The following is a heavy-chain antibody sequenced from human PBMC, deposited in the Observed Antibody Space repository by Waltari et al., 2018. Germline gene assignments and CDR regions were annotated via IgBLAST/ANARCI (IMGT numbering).Heavy chain of an antibody. J-gene: IGHJ4*02. CDR3: ARLTYFDY. CDR1: GVTFSSYS. V-gene: IGHV3-21*01. CDR2: ISRSSSYI. Sequence: EVQLVESGGGLVKPGGSLRLSCAAAGVTFSSYSMNWGRQAPGKGLALVSSISRSSSYIYYADSVKGRFTIPRDNAKNSLYLQMNSLRAEYTAVYYCARLTYFDYWGQGTLVTVSS.